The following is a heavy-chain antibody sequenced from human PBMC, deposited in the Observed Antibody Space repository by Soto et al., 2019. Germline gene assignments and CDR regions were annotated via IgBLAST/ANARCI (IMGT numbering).Heavy chain of an antibody. CDR1: GGSISSYY. CDR3: ARHPLILEWLGDYYYYYMDV. V-gene: IGHV4-59*08. CDR2: IYYSGST. D-gene: IGHD3-3*01. Sequence: SETLSLTCTVSGGSISSYYWSWIRQPPGKGLEWIGYIYYSGSTNYNPSLKSRVTISVDTSKNQFSLKLSSVTAADTAVYYCARHPLILEWLGDYYYYYMDVWGKGTTVTVSS. J-gene: IGHJ6*03.